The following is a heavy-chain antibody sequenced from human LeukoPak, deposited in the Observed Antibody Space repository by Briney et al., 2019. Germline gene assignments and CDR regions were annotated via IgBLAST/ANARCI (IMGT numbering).Heavy chain of an antibody. CDR1: GYTFTSYS. CDR2: ISGYNDNT. D-gene: IGHD2-2*01. CDR3: ARDLGYCSRTSCRTLDC. Sequence: ASVKVSCKASGYTFTSYSISWVRQAPGQGLEWMGWISGYNDNTNYAQKFQGRVTMTTDTSTRTASMELRSLTSDDTAVYYCARDLGYCSRTSCRTLDCWGQGTLVTVSS. V-gene: IGHV1-18*01. J-gene: IGHJ4*02.